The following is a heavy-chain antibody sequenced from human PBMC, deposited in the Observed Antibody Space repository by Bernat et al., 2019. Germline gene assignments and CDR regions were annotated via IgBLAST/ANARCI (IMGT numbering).Heavy chain of an antibody. V-gene: IGHV3-53*02. D-gene: IGHD3-10*01. CDR3: ASFYGSGSYYVDY. Sequence: EVQLVETGGGLIQPGGSLRLSCAASGLTVSSNYMSWVRQTPGKGLGWVSVIYSGGATYYADSVKGRFTISRENSKNTLYLQMNSLRAEDTAVYYCASFYGSGSYYVDYWGQGTLVTVSS. CDR2: IYSGGAT. CDR1: GLTVSSNY. J-gene: IGHJ4*02.